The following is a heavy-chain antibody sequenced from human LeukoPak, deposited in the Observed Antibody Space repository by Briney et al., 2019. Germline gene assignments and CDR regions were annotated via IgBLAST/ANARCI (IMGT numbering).Heavy chain of an antibody. CDR1: GYTFTGYY. Sequence: ASVKVSCKASGYTFTGYYMHWVRQAPGQGLEWMGWINPNGGGTNYAQKFQGRVTMTRDTSISTDYMELSSLRSDDTAVYYCARGGSSWYLVFDYWGQGTPVTVSS. D-gene: IGHD6-13*01. CDR3: ARGGSSWYLVFDY. CDR2: INPNGGGT. J-gene: IGHJ4*02. V-gene: IGHV1-2*02.